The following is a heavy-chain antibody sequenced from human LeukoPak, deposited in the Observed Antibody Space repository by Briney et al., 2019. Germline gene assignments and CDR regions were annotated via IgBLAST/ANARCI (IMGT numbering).Heavy chain of an antibody. CDR3: ARDSSQLWSSYNWFDP. CDR2: MYHSGNT. CDR1: GGSISSSSW. D-gene: IGHD5-18*01. V-gene: IGHV4-4*02. J-gene: IGHJ5*02. Sequence: SGTLSLTCAVSGGSISSSSWWSWVRQSPGKGLEWIGEMYHSGNTNYNPSLKSRVTISVDKSKNQFSLKLISVTAADTAVYYCARDSSQLWSSYNWFDPWGQGTLVTVSS.